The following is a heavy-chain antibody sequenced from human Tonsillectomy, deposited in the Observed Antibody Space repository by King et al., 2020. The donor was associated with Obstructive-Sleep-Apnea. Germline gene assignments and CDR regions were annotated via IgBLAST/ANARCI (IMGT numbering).Heavy chain of an antibody. Sequence: QLVQSGAEVKKPGESLRISCKGSGYSFTSYWISWVRQMPGKVLEWMGRIDPRDSYTNYSPSFQGHVTISADKSISTAYLQWSSLKASDTAMYYCARDIHYYDSSGYYYREDYWGQGTLVTVSS. CDR3: ARDIHYYDSSGYYYREDY. J-gene: IGHJ4*02. D-gene: IGHD3-22*01. CDR2: IDPRDSYT. CDR1: GYSFTSYW. V-gene: IGHV5-10-1*01.